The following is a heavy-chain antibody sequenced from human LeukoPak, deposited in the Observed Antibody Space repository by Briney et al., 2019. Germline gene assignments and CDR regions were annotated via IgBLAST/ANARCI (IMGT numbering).Heavy chain of an antibody. V-gene: IGHV4-34*01. D-gene: IGHD6-19*01. CDR2: INHSGST. J-gene: IGHJ4*02. CDR1: GESFSGYY. CDR3: VSSSGWYDY. Sequence: SETLSLTCAVYGESFSGYYWSWIRQPPGKGLEWIGEINHSGSTNYNPSLKSRVTISVDTSKNQFSLKLSSVTAADTAVYYCVSSSGWYDYWGQGTLVTVSS.